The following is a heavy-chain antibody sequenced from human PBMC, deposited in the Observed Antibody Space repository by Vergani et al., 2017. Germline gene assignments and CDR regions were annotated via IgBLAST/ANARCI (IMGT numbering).Heavy chain of an antibody. CDR3: TNLDVGSFHI. J-gene: IGHJ3*02. D-gene: IGHD1-1*01. CDR2: MKTDGSST. CDR1: GFIFISSW. V-gene: IGHV3-74*01. Sequence: EVQLVESGGGLVQPGGSLRPSCAASGFIFISSWMYWVRQVPAKGLVWVARMKTDGSSTSYADSVKGLFTISRDNAKNTLYMTMNSLRAEDTAVYYCTNLDVGSFHIWGQGTMVTVSS.